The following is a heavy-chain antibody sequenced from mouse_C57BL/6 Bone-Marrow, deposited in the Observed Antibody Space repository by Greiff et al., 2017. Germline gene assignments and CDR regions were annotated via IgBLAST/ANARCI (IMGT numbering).Heavy chain of an antibody. J-gene: IGHJ1*03. Sequence: EVKVVESVAELVRPGASVKLSCTASGFNIKNTYMHWVKQRPEQGLEWIGRIDPANGNTKYAPKFQGKATLTADTSSTTAYLQLSILTSVDTAIYYCARGITTVVAKGWYFDVWGTGTTVTVSS. CDR2: IDPANGNT. D-gene: IGHD1-1*01. V-gene: IGHV14-3*01. CDR3: ARGITTVVAKGWYFDV. CDR1: GFNIKNTY.